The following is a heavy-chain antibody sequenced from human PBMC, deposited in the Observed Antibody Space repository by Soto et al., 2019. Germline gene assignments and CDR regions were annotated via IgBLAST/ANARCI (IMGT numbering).Heavy chain of an antibody. CDR2: IYYSGST. CDR1: GGSISSGGYY. Sequence: PSETLSLTCTVSGGSISSGGYYWSWIRQHPGKGLEWIGYIYYSGSTYYNPSLKSRVTISVDTSKNQFSLKLSSVTAADAAVYYCARASIAAAGTSICDYWGQGTLVTVSS. V-gene: IGHV4-31*03. CDR3: ARASIAAAGTSICDY. J-gene: IGHJ4*02. D-gene: IGHD6-13*01.